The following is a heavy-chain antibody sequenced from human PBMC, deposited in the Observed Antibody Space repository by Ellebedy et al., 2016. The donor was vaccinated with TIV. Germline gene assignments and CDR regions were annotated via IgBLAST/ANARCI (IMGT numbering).Heavy chain of an antibody. CDR1: GFTFSTYA. CDR2: TYGGGGTK. Sequence: PGGSLRLSCVGSGFTFSTYAMAWVRQTPGKGLEWVSGTYGGGGTKYYADSVKGRFTISRDNSKNTLYLQMNSLRAEDTAIYYCAKDRTSGDGYWVFDNWGQGTLVSVSS. V-gene: IGHV3-23*01. CDR3: AKDRTSGDGYWVFDN. D-gene: IGHD5-18*01. J-gene: IGHJ4*02.